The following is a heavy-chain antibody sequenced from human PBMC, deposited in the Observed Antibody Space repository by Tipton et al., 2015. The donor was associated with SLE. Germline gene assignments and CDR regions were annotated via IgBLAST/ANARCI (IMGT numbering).Heavy chain of an antibody. D-gene: IGHD1-7*01. CDR1: GYTFTDYF. V-gene: IGHV1-2*02. Sequence: VQLVQSGVEVKKPGASMKVSCRPSGYTFTDYFIHWVRQAPGQGLEWMGWIDPKDGDTDYARKFQGSVTMTRDTSINTAYMELNRLTSDDTAVYYCARGMDWNYGYYFDYWGQGTLVTVSP. J-gene: IGHJ4*02. CDR2: IDPKDGDT. CDR3: ARGMDWNYGYYFDY.